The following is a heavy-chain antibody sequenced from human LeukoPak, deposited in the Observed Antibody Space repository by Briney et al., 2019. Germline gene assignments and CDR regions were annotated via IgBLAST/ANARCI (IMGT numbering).Heavy chain of an antibody. D-gene: IGHD1-1*01. CDR2: SSSSGETI. J-gene: IGHJ4*02. CDR3: TREKASTTGTTDYDY. CDR1: GFILSSYE. V-gene: IGHV3-48*03. Sequence: PGGSLRLSCAASGFILSSYEMTWVRQAPGKGLEWISYSSSSGETIFYADSVKGRFTISRDNAKNLLYLQMNSLRAEDTGVYYCTREKASTTGTTDYDYWGQGTLVTVS.